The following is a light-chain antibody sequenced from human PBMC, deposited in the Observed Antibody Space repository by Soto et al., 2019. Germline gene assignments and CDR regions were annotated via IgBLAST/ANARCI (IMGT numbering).Light chain of an antibody. J-gene: IGKJ2*01. Sequence: DIQMTQSPSSLSASVGDRVTITCQASQDIRNYLNWYQQKSGKAPKVLIYDVSNLETGVPSRFSGSRSGTDFTLTISSLQPEDIATYYCQHYNNLPFYTFGQATKVDIK. V-gene: IGKV1-33*01. CDR1: QDIRNY. CDR2: DVS. CDR3: QHYNNLPFYT.